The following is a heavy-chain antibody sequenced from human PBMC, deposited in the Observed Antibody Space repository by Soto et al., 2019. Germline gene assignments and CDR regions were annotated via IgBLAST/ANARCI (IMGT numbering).Heavy chain of an antibody. Sequence: EVQLLESGGALVQPGGSLRLSCAASGFTFSSYAMSWVRQAPGKGLEWVSAISGSGGSTYNADSVKGRFTISRDNSKNTLYLQMNSLRAEDTAVYYCAKTGVPYDFWSGYSYWGQGTLGTVSS. CDR3: AKTGVPYDFWSGYSY. V-gene: IGHV3-23*01. D-gene: IGHD3-3*01. J-gene: IGHJ4*02. CDR1: GFTFSSYA. CDR2: ISGSGGST.